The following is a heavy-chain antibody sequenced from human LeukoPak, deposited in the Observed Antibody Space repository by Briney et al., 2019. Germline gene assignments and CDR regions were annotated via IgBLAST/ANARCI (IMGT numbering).Heavy chain of an antibody. CDR3: ARDHLYGFDY. CDR1: GDSVSSNNVA. V-gene: IGHV6-1*01. CDR2: TYYRFKWYN. D-gene: IGHD4-17*01. Sequence: SQTLSLTCAISGDSVSSNNVAWNWIRQSPSRGLEWLGRTYYRFKWYNDYAAAVKSRITINPDTSKNQFPLQLNSVTPEDTAVYYCARDHLYGFDYWGQGTLVTVSS. J-gene: IGHJ4*02.